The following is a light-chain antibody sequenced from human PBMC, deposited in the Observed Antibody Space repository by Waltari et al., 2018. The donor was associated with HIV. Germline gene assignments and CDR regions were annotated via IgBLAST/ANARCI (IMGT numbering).Light chain of an antibody. CDR2: DVT. CDR3: SSYTSSSTWV. J-gene: IGLJ3*02. Sequence: QSALTQPASVSGSPGQSITISCTGPSSDLGGYNYVSWYQQHPGKAPKLMIYDVTNRPSGVSNRFSGSKSGNTASLTISGLQVEDEADYYCSSYTSSSTWVFGGGTKLTVL. CDR1: SSDLGGYNY. V-gene: IGLV2-14*03.